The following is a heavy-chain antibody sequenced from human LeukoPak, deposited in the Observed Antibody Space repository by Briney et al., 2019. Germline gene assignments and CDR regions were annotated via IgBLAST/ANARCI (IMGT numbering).Heavy chain of an antibody. Sequence: SVKVSCKASGGTFSSYAISWVRQAPGQGLEWMGRIIPILGIANNAQKFQGRVTITADKSTSTAYMELSSLRSEDTAVYYCARDCSSTSCLYYYYYYGMDVWGQGTTVTVSS. CDR3: ARDCSSTSCLYYYYYYGMDV. CDR2: IIPILGIA. V-gene: IGHV1-69*04. CDR1: GGTFSSYA. D-gene: IGHD2-2*01. J-gene: IGHJ6*02.